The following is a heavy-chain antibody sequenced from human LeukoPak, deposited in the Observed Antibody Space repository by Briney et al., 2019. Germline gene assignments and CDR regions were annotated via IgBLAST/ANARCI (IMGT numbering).Heavy chain of an antibody. CDR3: ARDRWSGYYYYYYGMDV. CDR2: IKQDGSEK. D-gene: IGHD3-3*01. CDR1: GFTFSSYW. Sequence: GGSLRLSCAASGFTFSSYWMSRVRQAPGKGLEWVANIKQDGSEKYYVDSVKGRFTISRDNAKNSLYLQMNSLRAEDTAVYYCARDRWSGYYYYYYGMDVWGQGTTVTVSS. V-gene: IGHV3-7*01. J-gene: IGHJ6*02.